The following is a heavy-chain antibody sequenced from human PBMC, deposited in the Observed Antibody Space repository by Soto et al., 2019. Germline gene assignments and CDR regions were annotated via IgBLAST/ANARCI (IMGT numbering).Heavy chain of an antibody. CDR1: GFSFNTSG. CDR3: ATKVRVTNYLYYGMDV. J-gene: IGHJ6*02. V-gene: IGHV3-30*03. D-gene: IGHD2-21*02. Sequence: QVQLVESGGGVVQPGRALRLSCAASGFSFNTSGMHWVRQAPGKGLEWVAVIAFDGSQEFYGDSVRGRFTISRDNSKNTLFLQLKRLTPQDTAVYYCATKVRVTNYLYYGMDVWRQGTAVTVSS. CDR2: IAFDGSQE.